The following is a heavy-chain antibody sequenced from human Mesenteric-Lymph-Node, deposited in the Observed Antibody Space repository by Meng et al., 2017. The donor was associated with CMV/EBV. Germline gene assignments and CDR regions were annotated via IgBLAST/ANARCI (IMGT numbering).Heavy chain of an antibody. CDR1: GYSFTTYW. CDR2: IDPTDSYT. Sequence: CKGSGYSFTTYWITWVRQMPGKDLEWMGRIDPTDSYTHYGPSFQGHVTISADKSVSTAYLVWNSLKASDTAMYFCARMTYDLDAFDIWGQGTMVTVSS. V-gene: IGHV5-10-1*01. D-gene: IGHD5-12*01. CDR3: ARMTYDLDAFDI. J-gene: IGHJ3*02.